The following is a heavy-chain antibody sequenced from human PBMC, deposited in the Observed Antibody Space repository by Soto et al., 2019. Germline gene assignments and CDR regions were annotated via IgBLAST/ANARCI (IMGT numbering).Heavy chain of an antibody. D-gene: IGHD3-3*01. J-gene: IGHJ5*02. Sequence: SETLSLTXTVSGGSISGGGYYWSWIRQHPGKGLEWMGYIYYSGSTYYNPSLKSRVTLSVDTSKNQFSLKLGSVTAADTAVYYWASIYSDYDFWSGYSKWFDPWGQGTLVTVSS. CDR2: IYYSGST. CDR3: ASIYSDYDFWSGYSKWFDP. V-gene: IGHV4-31*02. CDR1: GGSISGGGYY.